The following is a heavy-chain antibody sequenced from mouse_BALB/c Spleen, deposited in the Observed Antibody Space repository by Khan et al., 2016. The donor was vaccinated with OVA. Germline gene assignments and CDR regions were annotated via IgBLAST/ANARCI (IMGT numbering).Heavy chain of an antibody. V-gene: IGHV3-2*02. D-gene: IGHD2-10*02. CDR3: SRAASIKY. CDR2: ISDSGST. Sequence: EVQLQESGPGLVKPSQSLSLTCTVTGYSFTSGYGWKWIRQFPGNILEWMGYISDSGSTNYNPSLTSRSFITRDTSKNQFFLLLNSETTEDTATYYCSRAASIKYWGQGTTLTVSS. J-gene: IGHJ2*01. CDR1: GYSFTSGYG.